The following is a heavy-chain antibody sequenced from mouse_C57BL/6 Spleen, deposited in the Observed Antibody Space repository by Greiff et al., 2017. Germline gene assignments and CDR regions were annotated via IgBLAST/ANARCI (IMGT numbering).Heavy chain of an antibody. J-gene: IGHJ2*01. CDR2: IYPSDSET. CDR3: ARMEARGLFDY. CDR1: GYTFTSYW. D-gene: IGHD3-1*01. V-gene: IGHV1-61*01. Sequence: QVQLQQSGAELVRPGSSVKLSCKASGYTFTSYWMDWVKQRPGQGLEWIGNIYPSDSETHYNQKFKDKATLTVDKSSSTAYMQLSSLTSEDSAVYYCARMEARGLFDYWGQGTTLTVSS.